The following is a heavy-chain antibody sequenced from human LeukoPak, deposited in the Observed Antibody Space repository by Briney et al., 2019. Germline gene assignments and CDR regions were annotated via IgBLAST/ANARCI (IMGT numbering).Heavy chain of an antibody. D-gene: IGHD6-19*01. CDR1: GGSVSSGSYY. J-gene: IGHJ4*02. CDR2: IYYSGST. Sequence: SETLSLTCTVSGGSVSSGSYYWSWIRQPPGKGLAWIGYIYYSGSTNYNPSLKSRVTISVDTSKNQFSLKLSSVTAADTAVYYCARLIAVAGTDFDYWGQGTLVTVSS. CDR3: ARLIAVAGTDFDY. V-gene: IGHV4-61*01.